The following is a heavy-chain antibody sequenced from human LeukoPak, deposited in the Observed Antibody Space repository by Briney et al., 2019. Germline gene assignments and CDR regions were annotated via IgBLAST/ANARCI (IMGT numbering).Heavy chain of an antibody. D-gene: IGHD4-17*01. CDR2: INTDGSST. J-gene: IGHJ4*02. V-gene: IGHV3-74*01. CDR1: GFTFSSYR. CDR3: ARLYGGYGDYYFDY. Sequence: PGGSLRLSCAASGFTFSSYRMHWVRQAPGKGLVWVSRINTDGSSTTYADSVKGRFTISRDNAKNTLYLQMNSLRAEDTAVYYCARLYGGYGDYYFDYWGQGTLVTVSS.